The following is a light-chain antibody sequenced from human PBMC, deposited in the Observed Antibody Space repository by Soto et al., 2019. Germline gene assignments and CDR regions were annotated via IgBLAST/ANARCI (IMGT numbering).Light chain of an antibody. CDR1: QSVSGNF. CDR3: QQYGSSPRIT. V-gene: IGKV3-20*01. CDR2: HAS. Sequence: EIVLTQSPGTLSLSPGERATLSCRASQSVSGNFLAWYQQKPGQAPRLLIYHASNRATGIPDRFSGSGSGSGTDFTLTISRLEPEDFAVYYCQQYGSSPRITFGQGTRLEIK. J-gene: IGKJ5*01.